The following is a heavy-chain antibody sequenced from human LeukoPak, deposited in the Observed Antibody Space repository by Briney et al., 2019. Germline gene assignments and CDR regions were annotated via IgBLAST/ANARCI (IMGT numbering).Heavy chain of an antibody. J-gene: IGHJ3*02. CDR3: ARETSYNWSLDAFDI. D-gene: IGHD1-20*01. CDR2: IIPIFGTA. V-gene: IGHV1-69*05. Sequence: GASVKVSCKASGGTFSSYAISWVRQAPGQGLEWMGGIIPIFGTANYAQKFQGRVTMTTDTSTSTAYMELRSLRSDDTAVYYCARETSYNWSLDAFDIWGQGTMVTVSS. CDR1: GGTFSSYA.